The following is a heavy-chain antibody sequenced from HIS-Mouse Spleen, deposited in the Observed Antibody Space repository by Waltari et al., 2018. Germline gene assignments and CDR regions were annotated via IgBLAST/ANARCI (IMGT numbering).Heavy chain of an antibody. V-gene: IGHV3-15*01. CDR1: GFTFSNAW. D-gene: IGHD7-27*01. Sequence: EVQLVESGGGLVKPGGSLRLSCAASGFTFSNAWMSWVRQAPGKGRGWIDRIKSKTDGVTTDYAAPRKGRFTISRDDSKNTLYLQMNSLKTEDTAVYYCTTLNWGFYYFDYWGQGTLVTVSS. CDR2: IKSKTDGVTT. J-gene: IGHJ4*02. CDR3: TTLNWGFYYFDY.